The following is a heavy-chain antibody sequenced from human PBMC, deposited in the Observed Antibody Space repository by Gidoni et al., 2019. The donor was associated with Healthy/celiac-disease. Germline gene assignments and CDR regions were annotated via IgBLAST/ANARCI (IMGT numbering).Heavy chain of an antibody. V-gene: IGHV3-23*01. CDR2: ISGSGGST. CDR3: AKDRRGSGSYYLYFDY. CDR1: GFTCRSYA. D-gene: IGHD1-26*01. J-gene: IGHJ4*02. Sequence: EVQLLESGGGLVQPGGSLRLSCAASGFTCRSYAMSWVRQAPGKGLEWVSAISGSGGSTYYADSVKGRFTISRDNSKNTLYLQMNSLRAEDTAVYYCAKDRRGSGSYYLYFDYWGQGTLVTVSS.